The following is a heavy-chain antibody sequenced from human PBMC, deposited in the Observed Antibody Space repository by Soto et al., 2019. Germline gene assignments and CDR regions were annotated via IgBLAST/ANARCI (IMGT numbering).Heavy chain of an antibody. V-gene: IGHV1-69*01. Sequence: QVQLVQSGAEVKKPGSSVKVSCKASGGTFSSYAISWVRQAPGQGLEWMGGIIPIFGTANYAQKFQGRVTITADESTSTAYMELSSLRSEDTAVYYCGLITRGYCSGGSCFQYYFDYWGQGTLVTVSS. CDR3: GLITRGYCSGGSCFQYYFDY. J-gene: IGHJ4*02. CDR2: IIPIFGTA. D-gene: IGHD2-15*01. CDR1: GGTFSSYA.